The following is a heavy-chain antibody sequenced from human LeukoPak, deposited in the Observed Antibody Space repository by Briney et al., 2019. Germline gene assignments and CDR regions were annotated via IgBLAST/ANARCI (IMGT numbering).Heavy chain of an antibody. J-gene: IGHJ4*02. CDR1: GFTFSNFY. V-gene: IGHV3-74*01. Sequence: PGGSLRLSCEAAGFTFSNFYMHWVRQAPGEGLVWVSRINSDGSDTNYADSVKGRFTISRDNAKNTLYLQMNSLRAEDMAVYYCVRVTENWGQGTLVTVSS. CDR2: INSDGSDT. CDR3: VRVTEN.